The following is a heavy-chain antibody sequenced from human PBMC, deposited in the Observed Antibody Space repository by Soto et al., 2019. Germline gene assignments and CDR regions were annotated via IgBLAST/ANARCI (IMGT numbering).Heavy chain of an antibody. V-gene: IGHV3-7*01. J-gene: IGHJ3*02. CDR3: ARDIGYCSGGSCRGGAFDI. D-gene: IGHD2-15*01. CDR2: LKQDGSEK. CDR1: GFTFSSYW. Sequence: EVQLVESGGGLVQPGGSLRLSCAASGFTFSSYWMSWVCQAPGKGLEGVANLKQDGSEKYYVDSVKGRFTISRDNAKNSLYLQMNSLRAEDTAVYYCARDIGYCSGGSCRGGAFDIWGQGTMVTVSS.